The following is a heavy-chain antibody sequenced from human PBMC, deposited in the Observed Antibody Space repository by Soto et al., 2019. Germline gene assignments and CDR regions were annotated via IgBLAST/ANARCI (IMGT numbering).Heavy chain of an antibody. CDR1: GYTFKSYG. CDR3: ARTLLYGAYGSVDY. D-gene: IGHD4-17*01. V-gene: IGHV1-18*01. J-gene: IGHJ4*02. CDR2: ISGYNGNT. Sequence: QVKLVQSGAEVKKPGASVRVSCKASGYTFKSYGISWVRQAPGQGLEWMGWISGYNGNTNYAQKLQGRVTMTTDTSTRTGYMELRSLRSDATAVYFCARTLLYGAYGSVDYWGQGTLVTVSS.